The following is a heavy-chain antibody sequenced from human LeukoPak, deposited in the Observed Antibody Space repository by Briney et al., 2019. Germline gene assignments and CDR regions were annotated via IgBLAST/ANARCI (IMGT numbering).Heavy chain of an antibody. D-gene: IGHD6-6*01. CDR3: ARPYSNSSLDAFDI. CDR1: GGSISSSNW. V-gene: IGHV4-4*02. J-gene: IGHJ3*02. CDR2: IYHSGST. Sequence: SGTLSLTCAVSGGSISSSNWWSWVRQPPGKGLEWIGEIYHSGSTNYNPSLKSRVTISVDKSKNQFSLKLSSVTAADTAVYYCARPYSNSSLDAFDIWGQGTMVTVSS.